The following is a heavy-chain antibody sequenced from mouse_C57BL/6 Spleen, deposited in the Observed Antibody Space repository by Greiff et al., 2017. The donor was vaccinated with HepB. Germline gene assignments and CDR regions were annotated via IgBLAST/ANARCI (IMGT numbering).Heavy chain of an antibody. V-gene: IGHV1-76*01. D-gene: IGHD2-3*01. CDR2: IYPGSGNT. J-gene: IGHJ3*01. CDR3: ARSDGYPWFAY. Sequence: QVQLQQSGAELVRPGASVKLSCKASGYTFTDYYINWVKQRPGQGLEWIARIYPGSGNTYYNEKFKGKATLTAEKSSSTAYMQLSSLTSEDSAVYFCARSDGYPWFAYWGQGTLVTVSA. CDR1: GYTFTDYY.